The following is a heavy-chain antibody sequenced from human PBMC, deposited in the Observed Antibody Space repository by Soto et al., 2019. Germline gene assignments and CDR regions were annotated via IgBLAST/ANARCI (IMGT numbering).Heavy chain of an antibody. J-gene: IGHJ4*02. Sequence: GESLKISCKGSGYSFTSYWIGWVRQMPGKGLEWMGIIYPGDSDTRYSPSFQGQVTISADKSISTAYLQWSSLKASDTAMYYCARNLYDSSGYYYPGYWGQGTLVTVSS. CDR1: GYSFTSYW. V-gene: IGHV5-51*01. D-gene: IGHD3-22*01. CDR3: ARNLYDSSGYYYPGY. CDR2: IYPGDSDT.